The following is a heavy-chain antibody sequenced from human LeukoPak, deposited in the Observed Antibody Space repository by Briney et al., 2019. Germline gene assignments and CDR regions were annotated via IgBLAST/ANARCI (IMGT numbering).Heavy chain of an antibody. J-gene: IGHJ4*02. CDR2: ISTYNDNT. V-gene: IGHV1-18*01. CDR1: GYTFTSYD. Sequence: ASVKVSCKASGYTFTSYDISWVRQAPGQGLEWMGWISTYNDNTHYAQKLQGRVTMTTDTSTSTVYMELKSLRSDDAAVYYCARIQSRIIAARPGNPAFDYWGRGTLVTVSS. CDR3: ARIQSRIIAARPGNPAFDY. D-gene: IGHD6-6*01.